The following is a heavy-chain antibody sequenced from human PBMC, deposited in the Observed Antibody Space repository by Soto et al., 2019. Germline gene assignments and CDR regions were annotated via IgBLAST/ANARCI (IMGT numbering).Heavy chain of an antibody. CDR2: IYYSGST. J-gene: IGHJ4*02. V-gene: IGHV4-59*01. CDR3: ARGQYYYDSSGYYSNYFDY. CDR1: GGSISSYY. D-gene: IGHD3-22*01. Sequence: SETLSLTCTVSGGSISSYYWSWIRQPPGKGLEWIGYIYYSGSTNYNPSLKSRVTISVDTSKNQFSLKLSSVTAADTAVYYCARGQYYYDSSGYYSNYFDYWGQGTLVTVS.